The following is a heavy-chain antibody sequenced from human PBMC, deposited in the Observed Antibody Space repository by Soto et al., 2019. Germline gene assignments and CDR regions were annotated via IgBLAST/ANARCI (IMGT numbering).Heavy chain of an antibody. D-gene: IGHD4-17*01. Sequence: QVQLQESGPGLVKPSQTLSLTCTVSGGSISSGGYYWSWIRQHPGKGLEWIGYIYYSGSTSYNPSLKSLVTISVDTSKNQFSLKLSSVTAADTAVYYCARGEYGDDSDAFDIWGQGTMVTVSS. CDR3: ARGEYGDDSDAFDI. V-gene: IGHV4-31*01. CDR1: GGSISSGGYY. CDR2: IYYSGST. J-gene: IGHJ3*02.